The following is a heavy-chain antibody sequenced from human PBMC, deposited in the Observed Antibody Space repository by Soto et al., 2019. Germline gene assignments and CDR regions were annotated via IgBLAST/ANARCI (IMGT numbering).Heavy chain of an antibody. D-gene: IGHD2-8*02. J-gene: IGHJ4*02. V-gene: IGHV4-39*01. CDR1: GGSISTGVFY. CDR3: ARCDPVLAVSALHFDY. Sequence: PSETLSLTCTVSGGSISTGVFYWGWIRQPPGKGLEWIGDLHHSGSTLYNPSLKSRVTISADTSKNQFSLKLSSVTAADTAVYYCARCDPVLAVSALHFDYWGQGTLVTVSS. CDR2: LHHSGST.